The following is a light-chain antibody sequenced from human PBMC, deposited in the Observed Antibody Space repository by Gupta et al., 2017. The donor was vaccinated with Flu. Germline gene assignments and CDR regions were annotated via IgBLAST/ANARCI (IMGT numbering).Light chain of an antibody. Sequence: NIGAGYDVHWYQQLPGTAPTVLIFGNTNRPSGVPDRFSGSKSGTSASLAITGLQAEDEADYYCQSYDSSLSGSSVFGGGTKLTVL. J-gene: IGLJ3*02. CDR3: QSYDSSLSGSSV. CDR1: NIGAGYD. CDR2: GNT. V-gene: IGLV1-40*01.